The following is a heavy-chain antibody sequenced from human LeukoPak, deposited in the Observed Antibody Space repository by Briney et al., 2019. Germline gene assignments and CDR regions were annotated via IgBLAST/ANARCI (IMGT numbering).Heavy chain of an antibody. CDR3: ARVASGRNWFDP. J-gene: IGHJ5*02. V-gene: IGHV1-69*05. CDR2: IIPIFGTA. CDR1: GGTFSSYA. Sequence: SVKVSCKASGGTFSSYAISWVRQAPGQGLEWMGGIIPIFGTANYAQKFQGRVTITTDESTSTAYMELSSLRSEDTAAYYCARVASGRNWFDPWGQGTLVTVSS.